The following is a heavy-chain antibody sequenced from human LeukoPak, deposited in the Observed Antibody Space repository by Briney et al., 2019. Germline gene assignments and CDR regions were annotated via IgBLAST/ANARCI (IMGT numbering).Heavy chain of an antibody. D-gene: IGHD6-6*01. CDR2: ISASGSST. CDR3: AKGGAYGTSYPPFDY. Sequence: ETGGSLRLSCAASGFTLSSYAMSWVRQAPGKGLVWVSAISASGSSTYYADSVKGRFTISRDNSKNTLYLQMNSLRAVDTAVYYCAKGGAYGTSYPPFDYWGQGTLVTVSS. J-gene: IGHJ4*02. CDR1: GFTLSSYA. V-gene: IGHV3-23*01.